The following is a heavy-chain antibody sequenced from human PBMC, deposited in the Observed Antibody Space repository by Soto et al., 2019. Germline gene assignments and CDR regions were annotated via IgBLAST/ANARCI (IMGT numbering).Heavy chain of an antibody. D-gene: IGHD6-13*01. CDR1: GGSISSGGYY. CDR2: IYYSGST. CDR3: AREEGRIAAAGTSPTFDY. J-gene: IGHJ4*02. Sequence: QVQLQESGPALVKPSQTLSLTCTVSGGSISSGGYYWSWIRQHPGKGLEWIGYIYYSGSTYYNPSLKSRVTISVDTSKNQFSLKLSSVTAADTAVYYCAREEGRIAAAGTSPTFDYWGQGTLVTVSS. V-gene: IGHV4-31*03.